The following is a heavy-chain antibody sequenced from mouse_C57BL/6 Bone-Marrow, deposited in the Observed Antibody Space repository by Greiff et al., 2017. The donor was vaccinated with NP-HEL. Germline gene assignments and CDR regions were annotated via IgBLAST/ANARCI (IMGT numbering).Heavy chain of an antibody. CDR1: GFTFSSYA. Sequence: EVKLMESGGGLVKPGGSLKLSCAASGFTFSSYAMSWVRQTPEKRLEWVATISDGGSYTYYPDNVKGRFTISRDNAKNNLYLQMSHLKSEDTAMYYCAREDYYGSRPCDYWGQGTTLTVSS. CDR2: ISDGGSYT. D-gene: IGHD1-1*01. J-gene: IGHJ2*01. V-gene: IGHV5-4*01. CDR3: AREDYYGSRPCDY.